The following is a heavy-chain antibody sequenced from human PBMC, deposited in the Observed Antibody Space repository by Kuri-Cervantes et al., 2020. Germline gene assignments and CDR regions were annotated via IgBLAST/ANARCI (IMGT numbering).Heavy chain of an antibody. CDR1: GFTFSSYW. CDR2: IKQDGSEK. CDR3: ARAITRNDAFDI. V-gene: IGHV3-7*01. J-gene: IGHJ3*02. Sequence: GESLKISCAASGFTFSSYWMSWVRQAPGKGLEWVANIKQDGSEKYYVDSVKGRFTISRDNAKNSLYLQMNSLRAEDTAVYYCARAITRNDAFDIWGQGTVVTVSS.